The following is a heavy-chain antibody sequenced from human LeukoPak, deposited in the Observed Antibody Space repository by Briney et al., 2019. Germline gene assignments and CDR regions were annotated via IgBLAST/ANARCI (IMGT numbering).Heavy chain of an antibody. V-gene: IGHV3-15*01. D-gene: IGHD6-19*01. Sequence: GGSLRLSCAASGFTFSSYSMNWVRQAPGKGLEWVGHVTMKSDGGTTDYAAPVKGRFTISRDDSKSYLQMNSLKTEDTALYYRTTGYASDWYAWGQGTMVTVSS. CDR3: TTGYASDWYA. CDR2: VTMKSDGGTT. CDR1: GFTFSSYS. J-gene: IGHJ3*01.